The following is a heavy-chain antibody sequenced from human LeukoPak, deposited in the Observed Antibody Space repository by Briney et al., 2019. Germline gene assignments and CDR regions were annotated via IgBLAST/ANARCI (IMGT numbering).Heavy chain of an antibody. CDR3: ASQGRDIAAAGTDLFDY. D-gene: IGHD6-13*01. CDR2: ISAYNGNT. Sequence: GGSVTVSCKASGYTFTSYGISWVRQAPGQGLEWMGWISAYNGNTNYAQKLQGRVTMTTDTSTSTAYMEPRSLRSDDTAVYYCASQGRDIAAAGTDLFDYWGQGTLVTVSS. CDR1: GYTFTSYG. V-gene: IGHV1-18*01. J-gene: IGHJ4*02.